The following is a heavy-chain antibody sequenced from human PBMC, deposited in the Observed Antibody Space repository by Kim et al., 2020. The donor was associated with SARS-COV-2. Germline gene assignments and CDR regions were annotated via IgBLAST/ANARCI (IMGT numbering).Heavy chain of an antibody. CDR3: TGEGGSSWEYHFDY. Sequence: ADSVKGRFTISRDNARHSLLLQMSSLRAEDTAVYYCTGEGGSSWEYHFDYWGQGTLVTVSS. J-gene: IGHJ4*02. D-gene: IGHD6-13*01. V-gene: IGHV3-21*01.